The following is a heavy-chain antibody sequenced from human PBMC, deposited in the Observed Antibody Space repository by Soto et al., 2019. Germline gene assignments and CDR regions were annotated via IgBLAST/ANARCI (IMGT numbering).Heavy chain of an antibody. V-gene: IGHV3-23*01. CDR1: GYTFSSYA. D-gene: IGHD4-17*01. J-gene: IGHJ6*02. CDR2: ISGSGGST. Sequence: VQLLESGGGLVQPGGSLRLSCAASGYTFSSYAMSWVRQAPGKGLEWVSAISGSGGSTYYADSVKGRFTISRDNSKNTLYLQMNSLRAEDTAVYYCAKAIYGEERPYGMDVWGQGTTVTVSS. CDR3: AKAIYGEERPYGMDV.